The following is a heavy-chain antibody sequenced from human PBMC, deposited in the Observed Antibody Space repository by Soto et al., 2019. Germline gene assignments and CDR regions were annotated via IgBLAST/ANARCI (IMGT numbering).Heavy chain of an antibody. CDR2: INPSTGAT. D-gene: IGHD2-15*01. V-gene: IGHV1-46*01. CDR3: ATEPIRKRSELFDY. Sequence: EASVKVSCKASGFTLLNDYIHWVRQAPRQGLEWMGMINPSTGATRYSQQFRGRVTVTWDTSTSTVYMELSSLRSEDTAVYYCATEPIRKRSELFDYWGQGSLVTVSS. J-gene: IGHJ4*02. CDR1: GFTLLNDY.